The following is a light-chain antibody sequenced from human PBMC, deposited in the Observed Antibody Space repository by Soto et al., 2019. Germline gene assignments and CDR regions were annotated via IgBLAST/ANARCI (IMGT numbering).Light chain of an antibody. J-gene: IGKJ2*01. Sequence: DIQMTQSPSSLSASVGDRVTITCRASQSISTFLNWYQQKHGKAPKLLVYSASTLHSGVPSRFIGSGSGTDFTLTISSLQPEEFATYYCQQSYSAPHTCGQGTELE. CDR2: SAS. CDR3: QQSYSAPHT. CDR1: QSISTF. V-gene: IGKV1-39*01.